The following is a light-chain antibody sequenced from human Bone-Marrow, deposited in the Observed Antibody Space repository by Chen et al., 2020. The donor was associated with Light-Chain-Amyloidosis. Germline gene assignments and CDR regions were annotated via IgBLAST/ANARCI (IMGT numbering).Light chain of an antibody. Sequence: SYVLPQPSSVSVAPGQTAPIARGGNNIGSTSVHWYQQTPGQAPLLVVYDDSDRPSGIPERLSGSNSGNTATLTISRVEAGDEADYYCQVWDRSSDRPVFGGGTKLTVL. J-gene: IGLJ3*02. CDR3: QVWDRSSDRPV. CDR2: DDS. V-gene: IGLV3-21*02. CDR1: NIGSTS.